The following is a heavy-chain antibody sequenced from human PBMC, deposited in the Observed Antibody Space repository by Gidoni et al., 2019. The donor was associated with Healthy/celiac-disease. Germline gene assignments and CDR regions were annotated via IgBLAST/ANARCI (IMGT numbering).Heavy chain of an antibody. J-gene: IGHJ4*02. D-gene: IGHD5-18*01. CDR1: GGSISSSSYY. CDR3: ARQWIQLRDDSDY. Sequence: QLQLQESGPGLVKPSETLSLTCTVSGGSISSSSYYWGWIRQPPGKGLEWIGTIYYSGSTYDNPSLKSRVTISVDTSKNQFSLKLSSVTAADTAVYYCARQWIQLRDDSDYWGQGTLVTVSS. V-gene: IGHV4-39*01. CDR2: IYYSGST.